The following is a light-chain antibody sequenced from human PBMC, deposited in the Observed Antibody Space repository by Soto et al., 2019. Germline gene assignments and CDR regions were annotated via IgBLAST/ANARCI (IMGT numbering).Light chain of an antibody. CDR2: CAS. CDR1: QSISSE. CDR3: QQGDNWPLT. V-gene: IGKV3-15*01. Sequence: EIVMTQSPATLSVSPGESATLSCRASQSISSELAWYQQKPGQPPRLLIYCASTRATGVPARFTGSGSGSDFTLTISGLQSEDFAVYYCQQGDNWPLTFGQGTRLEI. J-gene: IGKJ2*01.